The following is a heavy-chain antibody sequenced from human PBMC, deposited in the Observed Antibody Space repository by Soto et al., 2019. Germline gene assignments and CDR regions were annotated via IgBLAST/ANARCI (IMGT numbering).Heavy chain of an antibody. D-gene: IGHD6-19*01. Sequence: GGSLRLSCTASGFTFGDYAMSWFRQAPGKGLEWVGFIRSKAYGGTTEYAASVKGRFTISRDDSKSIAYLQMNSLKTEDTAVYYCTSYRIAVAGTTYYYYYYGMDVWGQGTTVTVSS. J-gene: IGHJ6*02. CDR2: IRSKAYGGTT. V-gene: IGHV3-49*03. CDR1: GFTFGDYA. CDR3: TSYRIAVAGTTYYYYYYGMDV.